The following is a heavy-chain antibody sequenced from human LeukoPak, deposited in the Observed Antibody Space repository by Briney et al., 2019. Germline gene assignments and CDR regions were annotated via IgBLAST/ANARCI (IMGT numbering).Heavy chain of an antibody. V-gene: IGHV3-23*01. CDR1: GFTFSSDA. J-gene: IGHJ6*02. Sequence: GGSLRLSCAASGFTFSSDAMSWVRQAPGKGLEGVSAISGSGGSTYYADSVKGRFTISRDNSKNTLYLQMNSLRVEDTAVYYCARDGGVIRFGGQDVWGQGTTVTVS. CDR3: ARDGGVIRFGGQDV. CDR2: ISGSGGST. D-gene: IGHD3-16*01.